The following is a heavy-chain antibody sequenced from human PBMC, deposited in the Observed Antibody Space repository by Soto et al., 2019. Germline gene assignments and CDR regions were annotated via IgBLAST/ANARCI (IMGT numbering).Heavy chain of an antibody. D-gene: IGHD5-18*01. V-gene: IGHV3-73*01. J-gene: IGHJ6*03. CDR2: TRSNGNTYAT. Sequence: GGSLRLSCEASGFTFSGSAIHWVRQASGKGLEWVGRTRSNGNTYATEFAASVKGRFTISRDDSKNTAFLQMNSLKTEDTAVYYCTRPEYSPFYFYYYLDVWGRGTTVTVSS. CDR1: GFTFSGSA. CDR3: TRPEYSPFYFYYYLDV.